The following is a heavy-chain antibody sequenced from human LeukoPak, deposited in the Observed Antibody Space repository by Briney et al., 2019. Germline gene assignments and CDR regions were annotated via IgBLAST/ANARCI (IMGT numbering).Heavy chain of an antibody. CDR3: ARDGDYYDSSGYSWFDP. CDR1: GGSISSGDYY. CDR2: IYYSGST. Sequence: PSETLSLTCTVSGGSISSGDYYWSWIRQPPGKGLEWIGYIYYSGSTYYNPSLKSRVTISVDTSKNQFSLKLSSVTAADTAVYYCARDGDYYDSSGYSWFDPWGQGTLVTVSS. J-gene: IGHJ5*02. V-gene: IGHV4-30-4*02. D-gene: IGHD3-22*01.